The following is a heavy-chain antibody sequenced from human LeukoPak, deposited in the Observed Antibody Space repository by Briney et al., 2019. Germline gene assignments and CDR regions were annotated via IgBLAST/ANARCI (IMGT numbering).Heavy chain of an antibody. J-gene: IGHJ5*02. V-gene: IGHV3-30-3*01. CDR2: ISYDGSNK. CDR1: GFTFSSYA. CDR3: ARATDSGGNWFDP. D-gene: IGHD3-16*01. Sequence: PGGSLRLSCAASGFTFSSYAMHWVRQAPGKGLEWVAVISYDGSNKYYADSVKGRFTISRDNSKNTLYLQMNSLRAEDTAVYYCARATDSGGNWFDPWGQGTLVTVSS.